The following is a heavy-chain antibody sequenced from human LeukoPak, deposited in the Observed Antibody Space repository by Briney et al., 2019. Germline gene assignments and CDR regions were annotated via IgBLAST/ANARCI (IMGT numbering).Heavy chain of an antibody. CDR2: FDPEDGET. V-gene: IGHV1-24*01. J-gene: IGHJ3*02. CDR3: ARHKPYGSGSFDTFDI. CDR1: GYALTEVS. D-gene: IGHD3-10*01. Sequence: ASVKVSCRGSGYALTEVSMHWVRQAPGKGLEWVGGFDPEDGETIYAQKFQGRVTMTEDTSTDTAYMELSSLRSDDTAVYYCARHKPYGSGSFDTFDIWGQGTMVTVSS.